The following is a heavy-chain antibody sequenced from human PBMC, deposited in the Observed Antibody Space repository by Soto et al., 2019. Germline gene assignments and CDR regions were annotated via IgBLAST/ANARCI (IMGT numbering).Heavy chain of an antibody. J-gene: IGHJ5*02. CDR1: GGSISSYH. V-gene: IGHV4-59*01. CDR3: AIDSRFCTEGLCDPRGFDP. CDR2: VYYSVRT. Sequence: QVQLQESGPGLVKPSETLSLTCTVSGGSISSYHWSWIRQPTGTGLEWLTYVYYSVRTDYNPSLRGRGTISLDTSKKQSSLKLSAVTAADTAVHYCAIDSRFCTEGLCDPRGFDPWGQGMLVTVSS. D-gene: IGHD2-8*01.